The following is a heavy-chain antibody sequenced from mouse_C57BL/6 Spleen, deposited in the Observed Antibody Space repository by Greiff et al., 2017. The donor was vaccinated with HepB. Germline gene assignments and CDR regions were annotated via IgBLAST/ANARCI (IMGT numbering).Heavy chain of an antibody. Sequence: EVKLMESGGGLVKPGGSLKLSCAASGFTFSDYGMHWVRQAPEKGLEWVAYISSGSSTIYYADTVKGRFTISRDNAKNTLFLQMTSLRSEDTAMYYCARRGPITTVVAFYAMDYWGQGTSVTVSS. J-gene: IGHJ4*01. V-gene: IGHV5-17*01. CDR3: ARRGPITTVVAFYAMDY. CDR2: ISSGSSTI. D-gene: IGHD1-1*01. CDR1: GFTFSDYG.